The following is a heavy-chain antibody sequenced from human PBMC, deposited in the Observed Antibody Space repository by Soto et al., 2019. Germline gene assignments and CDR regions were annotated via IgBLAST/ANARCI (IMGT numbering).Heavy chain of an antibody. CDR3: ARGPPFTIFGVVSTNYYYYYGMDV. CDR2: ISYDGSNK. J-gene: IGHJ6*02. V-gene: IGHV3-30-3*01. D-gene: IGHD3-3*01. Sequence: QVQLVESGGGVVQPGRSLRLSCAASGFTFSSYAMHWVRQAPGKGLEWVAVISYDGSNKYYADSVKGRFTISRDNSKNTLYLQMNSLRAEDTAVYYCARGPPFTIFGVVSTNYYYYYGMDVWGQGTTVTVSS. CDR1: GFTFSSYA.